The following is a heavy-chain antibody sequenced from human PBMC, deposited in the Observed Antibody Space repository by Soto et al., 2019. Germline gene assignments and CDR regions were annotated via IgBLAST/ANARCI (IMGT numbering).Heavy chain of an antibody. J-gene: IGHJ4*02. Sequence: SETLSLTCAVAGYSISSSNWWGWIRQPPGKGLEWIGYIYYSGTTYYNLSLKSRVTMSVDTSKNQFSLKLTSVTAVDTAVYYCARREIQGPIDYWGQGTLVTVSS. D-gene: IGHD1-26*01. CDR3: ARREIQGPIDY. V-gene: IGHV4-28*01. CDR1: GYSISSSNW. CDR2: IYYSGTT.